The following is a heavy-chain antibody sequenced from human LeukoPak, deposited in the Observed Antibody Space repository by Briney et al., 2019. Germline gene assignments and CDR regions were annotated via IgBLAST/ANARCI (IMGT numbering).Heavy chain of an antibody. J-gene: IGHJ6*02. CDR2: IYSGGST. Sequence: GGSLRLSCAASGFTVSSNYMSWVRQAPGKGLEWVSVIYSGGSTYYADSVKGRFTISRDNSKNTLYLQMNSLRAEDTAVYYCAREGPLEYCSGGSCYGGFYYGMDVWGQGTTVTVSS. V-gene: IGHV3-66*01. D-gene: IGHD2-15*01. CDR1: GFTVSSNY. CDR3: AREGPLEYCSGGSCYGGFYYGMDV.